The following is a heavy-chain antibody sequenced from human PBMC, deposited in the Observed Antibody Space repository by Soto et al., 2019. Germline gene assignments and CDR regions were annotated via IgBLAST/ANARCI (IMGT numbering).Heavy chain of an antibody. D-gene: IGHD2-2*01. V-gene: IGHV3-49*03. CDR1: GFTFGDYA. J-gene: IGHJ4*02. Sequence: GGFLRLSCTASGFTFGDYAMSWFRQAPGKGLEWVGFIRSKAYGGTTEYAASVKGRFTISRDDSKSIAYLQMNSLKTEDTAMYYCTRGIVVVPAASGFDYWGQGTLVTVSS. CDR2: IRSKAYGGTT. CDR3: TRGIVVVPAASGFDY.